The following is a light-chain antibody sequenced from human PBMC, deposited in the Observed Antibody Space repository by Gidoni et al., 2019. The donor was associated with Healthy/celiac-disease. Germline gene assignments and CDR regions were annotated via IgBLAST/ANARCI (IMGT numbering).Light chain of an antibody. CDR1: QSVSSSY. Sequence: EIVLTQSPGTLSLSPGERATLSCRASQSVSSSYLAWYQQKPGQAPRLLIYGASSRATGIPDRFRGSGSGTDFTLTISRLEPEDFAVYYCQQYGSSPLTFGQXTKVEIK. J-gene: IGKJ1*01. CDR3: QQYGSSPLT. CDR2: GAS. V-gene: IGKV3-20*01.